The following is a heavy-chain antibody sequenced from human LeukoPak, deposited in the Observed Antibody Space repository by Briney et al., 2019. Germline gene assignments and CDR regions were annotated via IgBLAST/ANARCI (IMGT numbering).Heavy chain of an antibody. V-gene: IGHV3-23*01. CDR1: GFSPSTYG. CDR3: AKELSSRRPFDY. J-gene: IGHJ4*02. Sequence: SLTLSCAGSGFSPSTYGMSWVRQAPRKGLEWVSHISGSGEKTYYADSVKGRFTISRDNSKNTVYLQMNSLRAEDTAVYYCAKELSSRRPFDYWGQGTLVTVSS. D-gene: IGHD6-13*01. CDR2: ISGSGEKT.